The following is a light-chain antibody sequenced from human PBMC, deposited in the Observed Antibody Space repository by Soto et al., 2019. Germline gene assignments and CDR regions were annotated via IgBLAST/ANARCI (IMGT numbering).Light chain of an antibody. J-gene: IGKJ1*01. V-gene: IGKV1-5*03. CDR2: KAA. Sequence: DIQMTQSPSTLSASVGDKVTITCRASQSISSWLAWYQQKPGKAPKLLIYKAATLESGVPSNVSGSGSGTEFTLSISSLQPEDFATYYFQQYNSYPWTFDQGTKVDVK. CDR3: QQYNSYPWT. CDR1: QSISSW.